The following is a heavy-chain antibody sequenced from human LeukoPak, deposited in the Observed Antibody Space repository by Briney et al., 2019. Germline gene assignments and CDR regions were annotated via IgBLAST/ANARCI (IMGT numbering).Heavy chain of an antibody. CDR1: GFTFSSYW. CDR2: IKQDGSEK. J-gene: IGHJ6*03. Sequence: GGSLRLSCAASGFTFSSYWMSWVRQAPGKGLEWVANIKQDGSEKYYVDSVKGRFTISRDNAKNSLYLQMNSLRAEDTAVYYCAKDGQEDSSGYYYPGDYYYMDVWGRGTTVTISS. D-gene: IGHD3-22*01. V-gene: IGHV3-7*01. CDR3: AKDGQEDSSGYYYPGDYYYMDV.